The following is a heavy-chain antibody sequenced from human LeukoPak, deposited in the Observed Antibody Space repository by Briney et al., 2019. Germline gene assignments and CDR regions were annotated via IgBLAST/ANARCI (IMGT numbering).Heavy chain of an antibody. CDR2: IYPSDSDT. V-gene: IGHV5-51*01. CDR1: GYSFTSYW. Sequence: GESLRISCKGSGYSFTSYWIGWGRQLPGKGVEWMGIIYPSDSDTRYSPSLQGQVTISGDKSISTAYLQWGSLRASDTAIYYCARTGARYCQDYWGQGTLVTVSS. CDR3: ARTGARYCQDY. J-gene: IGHJ4*02. D-gene: IGHD2-15*01.